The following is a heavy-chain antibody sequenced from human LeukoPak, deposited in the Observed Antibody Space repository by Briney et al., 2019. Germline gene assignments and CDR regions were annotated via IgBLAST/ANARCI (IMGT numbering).Heavy chain of an antibody. CDR2: XXXSGST. D-gene: IGHD3-22*01. CDR3: ARERYYDSSGYYYNWFDP. J-gene: IGHJ5*02. Sequence: SETPSLTCTVSXGSXXXXXXXWIRQPXGXXXXXXXXXXXSGSTNYNPSLKSRVTISVDTSKNQFSLKLSSVTAADTAVYYCARERYYDSSGYYYNWFDPWGQGTLVTVSS. CDR1: XGSXXXXX. V-gene: IGHV4-59*01.